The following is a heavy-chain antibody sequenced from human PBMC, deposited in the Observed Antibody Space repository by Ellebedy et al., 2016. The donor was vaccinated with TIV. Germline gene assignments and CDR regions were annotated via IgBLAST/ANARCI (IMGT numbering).Heavy chain of an antibody. CDR1: GFTFSNAW. V-gene: IGHV3-15*01. D-gene: IGHD2-21*02. Sequence: GESLKISCAASGFTFSNAWMSWVRQAPGKGLEWVGRIKSKTDGGTTDYAAPVKGRFTISRDDSKNTLYLQMNSLKTEDTAVYYCTTAKHIVVVTAKRYYGMDVWGQGTTVTVSS. J-gene: IGHJ6*02. CDR3: TTAKHIVVVTAKRYYGMDV. CDR2: IKSKTDGGTT.